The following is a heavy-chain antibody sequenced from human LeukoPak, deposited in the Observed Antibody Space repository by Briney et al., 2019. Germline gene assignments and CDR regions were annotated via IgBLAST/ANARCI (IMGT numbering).Heavy chain of an antibody. CDR3: AKDGWYYDILTGYYIDPYYFDY. V-gene: IGHV3-23*01. J-gene: IGHJ4*02. Sequence: PGGSLRLSCAASGFTFSSYAMSWVRQAPGKGLEWVSAISGSGGSTYYADSVKGRFTISRDNSKNTLYLQMNSLRAEDTAVYYCAKDGWYYDILTGYYIDPYYFDYWGQGTLVTVSS. CDR2: ISGSGGST. D-gene: IGHD3-9*01. CDR1: GFTFSSYA.